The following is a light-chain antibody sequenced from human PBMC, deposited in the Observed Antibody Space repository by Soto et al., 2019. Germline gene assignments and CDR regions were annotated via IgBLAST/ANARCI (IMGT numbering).Light chain of an antibody. V-gene: IGLV2-14*01. CDR3: SSYTSRSTVV. CDR1: SSDVGGYNY. CDR2: DVS. Sequence: QSALTQPASVSGSPGQSITISCTGTSSDVGGYNYVSWYQQHPGKAPKLMIYDVSNRPSGVSNRFSGYKSGNTASLTISGLQAEDEADYYCSSYTSRSTVVFGGGTKLTVL. J-gene: IGLJ2*01.